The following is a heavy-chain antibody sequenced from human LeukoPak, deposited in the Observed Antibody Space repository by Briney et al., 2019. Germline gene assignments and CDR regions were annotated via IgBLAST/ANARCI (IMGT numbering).Heavy chain of an antibody. CDR1: GGSISSGGYS. J-gene: IGHJ5*02. V-gene: IGHV4-30-2*01. CDR3: ARDHRSVGVSWFDP. CDR2: IYHSGST. Sequence: SETLSLTCAVSGGSISSGGYSWSWIRQPPGKGLEWIVYIYHSGSTYYNPSLKSRVTISVDRSKNQFSLKLSSVTAADTAVYYCARDHRSVGVSWFDPWGQGTLVTVSS. D-gene: IGHD2-8*01.